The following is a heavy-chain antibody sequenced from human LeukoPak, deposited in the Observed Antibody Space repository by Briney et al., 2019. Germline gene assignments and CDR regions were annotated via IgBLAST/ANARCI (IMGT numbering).Heavy chain of an antibody. V-gene: IGHV4-59*01. Sequence: SETLSLTCTVSGGSISTYYWSWIRQPPGKGLEWIGYIFYSGSTNYNPSLKSRVTMSVDTSKNQFSLKLSSVTAADTAVYYCARDKDYFDSGGAFDIWGQGTMVTVSS. CDR3: ARDKDYFDSGGAFDI. CDR2: IFYSGST. CDR1: GGSISTYY. J-gene: IGHJ3*02. D-gene: IGHD3-22*01.